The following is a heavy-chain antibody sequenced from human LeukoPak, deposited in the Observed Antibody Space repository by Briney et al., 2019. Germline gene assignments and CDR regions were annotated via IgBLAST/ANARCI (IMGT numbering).Heavy chain of an antibody. Sequence: AAGFTFSRXXXXXXRXAXGRGXXGXAFIWYDGSNTYHTVSVKGRFTISRDNSKNTLYLQMNSLRAEDTAVYYCARGDWGMYYFDYWGQGTLVTVSS. D-gene: IGHD7-27*01. CDR2: IWYDGSNT. J-gene: IGHJ4*02. CDR3: ARGDWGMYYFDY. CDR1: GFTFSRXX. V-gene: IGHV3-30*02.